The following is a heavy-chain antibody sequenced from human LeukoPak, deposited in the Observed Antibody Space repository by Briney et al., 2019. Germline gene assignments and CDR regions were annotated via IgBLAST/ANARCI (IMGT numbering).Heavy chain of an antibody. CDR2: INPNSGGT. J-gene: IGHJ4*02. D-gene: IGHD3-16*02. CDR3: ARETMITFGGVIEPLFDY. Sequence: ASVKVSCKASGYTFTGYYMHWVRQAPGQGLEWMGRINPNSGGTNYAQKFQGGVTMTRDTSISTAYMELSRLRSDDTVVYYCARETMITFGGVIEPLFDYWGQGTLVTVSS. V-gene: IGHV1-2*05. CDR1: GYTFTGYY.